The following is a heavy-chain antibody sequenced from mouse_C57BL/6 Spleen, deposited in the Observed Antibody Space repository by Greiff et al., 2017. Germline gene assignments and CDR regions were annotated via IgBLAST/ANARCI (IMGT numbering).Heavy chain of an antibody. CDR3: ARVGYYGSSYHWYFDV. Sequence: EVHLVESGGGLVKPGGSLKLSCAASGFTFSSYAMSWVRQTPEKRLEWVATISDGGSYTYYPDNVKGRFTISRDNAKNNLYLQMSQLKSEDTAMYYCARVGYYGSSYHWYFDVWGTGTTVTVSS. CDR2: ISDGGSYT. D-gene: IGHD1-1*01. V-gene: IGHV5-4*01. J-gene: IGHJ1*03. CDR1: GFTFSSYA.